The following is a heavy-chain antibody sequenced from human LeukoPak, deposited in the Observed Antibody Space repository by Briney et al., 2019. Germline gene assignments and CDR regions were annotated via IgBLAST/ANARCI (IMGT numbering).Heavy chain of an antibody. J-gene: IGHJ3*02. D-gene: IGHD3-22*01. Sequence: GGSLRLSCAASGFTFSSYSMNWVRQAPGKGLEWVSSISSSSSYIYYADSVKGRFTISRDNAKNSLYLQMNSLRAEDTAVYYCASRTYYYDSSGYLDAFDTWGQGTMVTVSS. V-gene: IGHV3-21*04. CDR1: GFTFSSYS. CDR3: ASRTYYYDSSGYLDAFDT. CDR2: ISSSSSYI.